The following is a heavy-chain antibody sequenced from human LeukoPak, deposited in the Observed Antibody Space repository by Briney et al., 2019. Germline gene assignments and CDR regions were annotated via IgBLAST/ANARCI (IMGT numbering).Heavy chain of an antibody. CDR1: GFTFSSYE. V-gene: IGHV3-48*03. Sequence: GSLRLSCAASGFTFSSYEMNWVRQAPGKGLEWVSYISSSGSTIYYADSVKGRFTISRDNAKNSLYLQMNSLRAEDTAVYYCARDDYVWGSYRLGYFDYWGQGTLVTVSS. CDR2: ISSSGSTI. J-gene: IGHJ4*02. CDR3: ARDDYVWGSYRLGYFDY. D-gene: IGHD3-16*02.